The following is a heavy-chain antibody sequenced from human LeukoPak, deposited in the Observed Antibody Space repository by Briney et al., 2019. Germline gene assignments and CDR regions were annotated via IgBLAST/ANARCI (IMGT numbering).Heavy chain of an antibody. V-gene: IGHV1-2*02. CDR1: GYTFTGYY. D-gene: IGHD2-2*02. J-gene: IGHJ4*02. Sequence: ASVKVSCKASGYTFTGYYMHWARQAPGQGLEWMGWINPNSGGTNYAQKFQGRVTMTRDTSISTAYMELSRLRSDDTAVYYCARDRSIVVVPAAIASSYWGQGTLVTVSS. CDR2: INPNSGGT. CDR3: ARDRSIVVVPAAIASSY.